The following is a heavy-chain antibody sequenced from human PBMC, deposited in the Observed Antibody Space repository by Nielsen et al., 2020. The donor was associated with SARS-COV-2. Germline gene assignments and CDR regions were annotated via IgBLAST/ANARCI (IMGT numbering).Heavy chain of an antibody. CDR1: GFNFRGYW. CDR2: IKLDGSEK. Sequence: GGSLRLSCVVSGFNFRGYWMTWVRQAPGKGLEWVGNIKLDGSEKYYVDSVKGRFTISRDNAKNSLYLQMNSLRAEDTAVYYCVSEARHFDYWGQGTLVTVSS. J-gene: IGHJ4*02. D-gene: IGHD6-6*01. V-gene: IGHV3-7*01. CDR3: VSEARHFDY.